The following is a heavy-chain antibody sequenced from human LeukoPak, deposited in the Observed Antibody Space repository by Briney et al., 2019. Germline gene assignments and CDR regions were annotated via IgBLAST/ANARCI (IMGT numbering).Heavy chain of an antibody. V-gene: IGHV1-69*04. D-gene: IGHD3-22*01. CDR2: IIPMLDIT. CDR1: GGTFNSYA. CDR3: EAAPFGYNSSGYDFQTY. J-gene: IGHJ4*02. Sequence: SVTVSCKASGGTFNSYAFNWVRQAPGDGLEWMGRIIPMLDITNYAQKFQGRVTISTDKSTSTAYMELGRLTSEDMAVYYCEAAPFGYNSSGYDFQTYWGQGTLVTVSS.